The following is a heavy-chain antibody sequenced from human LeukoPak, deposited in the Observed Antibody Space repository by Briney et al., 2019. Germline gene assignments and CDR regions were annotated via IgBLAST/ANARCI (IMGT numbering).Heavy chain of an antibody. D-gene: IGHD2-2*01. J-gene: IGHJ6*04. CDR3: ARVRTRYQLIMRSYYSYGIDI. CDR2: ISGSGSYT. CDR1: GFTFSSYS. Sequence: GGSLRLSCAASGFTFSSYSMNWVRQAPGKGLEWVSSISGSGSYTYYADSVKGRFTISRDNSKNSLYLQMNSLRAEDTAVYYCARVRTRYQLIMRSYYSYGIDIWGKGATVTVSP. V-gene: IGHV3-21*01.